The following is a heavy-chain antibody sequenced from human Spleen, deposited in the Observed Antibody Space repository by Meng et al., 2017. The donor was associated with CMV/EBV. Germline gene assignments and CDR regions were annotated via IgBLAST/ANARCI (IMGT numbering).Heavy chain of an antibody. J-gene: IGHJ4*02. CDR1: GFTFSDHA. CDR3: AKDRGSGWYPDY. V-gene: IGHV3-43D*03. CDR2: ISWDGGRI. Sequence: GESLKISCAASGFTFSDHAMHWVRQPPGKGLEWVSLISWDGGRINYADSVKGRFTISRDNSKNSLYLQMNSLRAEDTALYYCAKDRGSGWYPDYWGQGTLVTVSS. D-gene: IGHD6-19*01.